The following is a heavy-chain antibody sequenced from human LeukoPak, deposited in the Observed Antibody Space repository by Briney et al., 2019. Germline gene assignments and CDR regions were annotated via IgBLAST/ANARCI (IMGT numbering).Heavy chain of an antibody. CDR2: IWYDGSNK. CDR3: AKATCSGANCFSNSRDAFDV. CDR1: GIIFSDFG. D-gene: IGHD2-15*01. V-gene: IGHV3-33*06. J-gene: IGHJ3*01. Sequence: GESLRLSCAASGIIFSDFGMHWVRQAPGKGLEWMAIIWYDGSNKYYADSVKGRFTISRDNSQNTMYLQMNSLRAEDSAVYYCAKATCSGANCFSNSRDAFDVWGQGTMVTVSS.